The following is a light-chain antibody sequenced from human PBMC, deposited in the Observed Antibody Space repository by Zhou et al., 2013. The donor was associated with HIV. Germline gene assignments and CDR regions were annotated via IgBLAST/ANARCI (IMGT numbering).Light chain of an antibody. CDR2: HTS. CDR3: QQTYTVPLT. J-gene: IGKJ4*01. CDR1: LNIRTF. Sequence: DIQMAQSPSSLSASVGDTVVITCRASLNIRTFLNWYQQKPGKIPNLLIYHTSNLQTGVPSRFSGSGSGTVFNLSIATLQPDDFASYYCQQTYTVPLTFGGGTKV. V-gene: IGKV1-39*01.